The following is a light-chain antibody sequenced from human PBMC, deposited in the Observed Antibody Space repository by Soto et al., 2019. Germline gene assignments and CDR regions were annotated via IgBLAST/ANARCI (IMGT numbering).Light chain of an antibody. CDR3: QQRSNWPST. V-gene: IGKV3-11*01. J-gene: IGKJ1*01. CDR2: DAS. Sequence: EVVLTQSPATLSLSPGERATLSCRASQSVSRYLAWYQQKPGQAPRLLIYDASNRATGIPARFSGSGSGTDFTLTISSLESEDFAVYYCQQRSNWPSTFGQGTKVEIK. CDR1: QSVSRY.